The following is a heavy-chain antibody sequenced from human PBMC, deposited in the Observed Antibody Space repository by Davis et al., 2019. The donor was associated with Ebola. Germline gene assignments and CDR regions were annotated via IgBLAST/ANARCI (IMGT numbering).Heavy chain of an antibody. J-gene: IGHJ4*02. D-gene: IGHD6-19*01. V-gene: IGHV3-66*01. Sequence: PGGSLRLSCAASGFTVSSNYMSWVRQAPGKGLEWVSVIYSGGSTYYADSVKGRFTISRDNSKNTLYLQMNSLRAEDTAVYYCARERYSSGWYGFRWFDYWGQGTLVTVSS. CDR3: ARERYSSGWYGFRWFDY. CDR1: GFTVSSNY. CDR2: IYSGGST.